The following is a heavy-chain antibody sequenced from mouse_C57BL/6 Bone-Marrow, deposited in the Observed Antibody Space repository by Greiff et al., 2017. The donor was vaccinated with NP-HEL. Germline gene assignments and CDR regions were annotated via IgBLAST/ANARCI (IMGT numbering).Heavy chain of an antibody. D-gene: IGHD3-2*02. CDR3: VTSSGTGFAY. J-gene: IGHJ3*01. Sequence: EVQLVESGGGLVQPKGSLKLSCAASGFSFNTYAMNWVRQAPGKGLEWVARIRSKSNNYATYYADSVKDRFTISRDDSESMLYLQMNNLKTEDTAMYYCVTSSGTGFAYWGQGTLVTVSA. V-gene: IGHV10-1*01. CDR2: IRSKSNNYAT. CDR1: GFSFNTYA.